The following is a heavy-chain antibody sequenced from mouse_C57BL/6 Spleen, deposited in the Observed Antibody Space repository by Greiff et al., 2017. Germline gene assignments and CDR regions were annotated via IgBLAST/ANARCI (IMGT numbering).Heavy chain of an antibody. CDR2: INPSSGYT. J-gene: IGHJ3*01. Sequence: VQLQQSGAELAKPGASVKLSCKASGYTFTSYWMHWVKQRPGQGLEWIGYINPSSGYTKYNQKFKDKATLTADKSSSTAYMQLSSLTYEDSAVYYCASEGDSNCGGFAYWGQGTLVTVSA. CDR3: ASEGDSNCGGFAY. V-gene: IGHV1-7*01. CDR1: GYTFTSYW. D-gene: IGHD2-5*01.